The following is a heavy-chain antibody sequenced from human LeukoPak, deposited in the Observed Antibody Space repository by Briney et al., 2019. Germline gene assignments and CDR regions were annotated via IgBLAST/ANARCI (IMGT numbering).Heavy chain of an antibody. CDR1: GYSFTSYW. J-gene: IGHJ3*02. Sequence: GESLQISCKGSGYSFTSYWIGWVRQMPGKGLEWMGIIYPGDSDTRYSPSFQGQVTISADKSISTAYLQWSSLKASDTAMYYCARLPPGDYYDSSGYYSASGAFDIWGQGTMVTVSS. D-gene: IGHD3-22*01. CDR2: IYPGDSDT. CDR3: ARLPPGDYYDSSGYYSASGAFDI. V-gene: IGHV5-51*01.